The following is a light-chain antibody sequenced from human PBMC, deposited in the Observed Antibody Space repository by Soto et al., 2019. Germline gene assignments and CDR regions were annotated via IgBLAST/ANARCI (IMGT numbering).Light chain of an antibody. Sequence: QSALAQPASVSGSPGQSITISCTGTSSDIGGHHFVSWYQQQSGKAPKLVIYEVTDRPSGVSDRFSGSKSGNTASLTISGLQPEEEADYYCSSYTRSSLYVFGTVPKVTVL. CDR3: SSYTRSSLYV. V-gene: IGLV2-14*01. CDR2: EVT. CDR1: SSDIGGHHF. J-gene: IGLJ1*01.